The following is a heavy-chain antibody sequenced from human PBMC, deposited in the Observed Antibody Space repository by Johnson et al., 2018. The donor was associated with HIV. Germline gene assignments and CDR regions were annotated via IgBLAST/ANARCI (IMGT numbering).Heavy chain of an antibody. CDR1: GFTFSDYY. J-gene: IGHJ3*02. D-gene: IGHD5-18*01. Sequence: VQLVESGGGLVNPGGSLRLSCAASGFTFSDYYMSWIRQGPGKGLEWVSGINWNGGSTGYADSVKGRFTISRENPKNTLYLQMNSLRYEDTAVYYCARLPSGYSRDAFDIWGQGTMVTVSS. CDR2: INWNGGST. V-gene: IGHV3-20*04. CDR3: ARLPSGYSRDAFDI.